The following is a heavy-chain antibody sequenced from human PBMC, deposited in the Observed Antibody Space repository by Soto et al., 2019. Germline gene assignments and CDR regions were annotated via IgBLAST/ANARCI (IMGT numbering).Heavy chain of an antibody. Sequence: QVQLVQSGAEVKKPGASVKVSCKASGYTFTNYDINWVRQATGQGLEWMGWMNPKSGNTGFAQQFQGRVTMTRNTAISTGYMELSSLRSEDTAVYYCARVWGSIDYWGQGTLVTVSS. CDR2: MNPKSGNT. J-gene: IGHJ4*02. CDR3: ARVWGSIDY. V-gene: IGHV1-8*01. CDR1: GYTFTNYD. D-gene: IGHD3-16*01.